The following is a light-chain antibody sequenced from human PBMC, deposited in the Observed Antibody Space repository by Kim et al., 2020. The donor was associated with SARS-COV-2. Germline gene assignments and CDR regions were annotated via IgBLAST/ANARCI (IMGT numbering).Light chain of an antibody. CDR2: NNN. CDR1: STNIGINV. CDR3: ATWDDSLHGVV. V-gene: IGLV1-44*01. Sequence: QLVLTQPPSASGTPGQRVAISCSGSSTNIGINVVHWYQQLPGTAPKLLIFNNNQRPSGVPDRFSGSKSGTSASLAISGLQSEDGADYYCATWDDSLHGVVFGGGTQLTVL. J-gene: IGLJ2*01.